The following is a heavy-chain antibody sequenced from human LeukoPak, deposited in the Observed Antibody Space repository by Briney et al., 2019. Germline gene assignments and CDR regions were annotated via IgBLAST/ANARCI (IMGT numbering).Heavy chain of an antibody. CDR2: IIPIFGTA. V-gene: IGHV1-69*13. Sequence: GASVKVSCKASGGTFSSYAISWVRQAPGQGLEWMGGIIPIFGTANYAQKFQGRVTITADESTSTAYMELSSLRSEDTAVYYCARDRSYCSSTSCVPLNSLYNWFDPWGQGTLVTVSS. CDR1: GGTFSSYA. J-gene: IGHJ5*02. D-gene: IGHD2-2*01. CDR3: ARDRSYCSSTSCVPLNSLYNWFDP.